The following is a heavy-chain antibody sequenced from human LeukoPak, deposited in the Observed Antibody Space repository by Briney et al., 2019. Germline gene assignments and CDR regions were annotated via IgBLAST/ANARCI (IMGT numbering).Heavy chain of an antibody. CDR3: ARVDHGSGSYPFDY. CDR2: IRYDGTNK. J-gene: IGHJ4*02. D-gene: IGHD3-10*01. V-gene: IGHV3-30*02. Sequence: GSLRLSCAASGFTFRSYGMHWVRQAPGKGLEWVAFIRYDGTNKYYADSVKGRFTISRDNSKNTLYLQMNSLRAEDTAVYYCARVDHGSGSYPFDYWGQGTLVTVSS. CDR1: GFTFRSYG.